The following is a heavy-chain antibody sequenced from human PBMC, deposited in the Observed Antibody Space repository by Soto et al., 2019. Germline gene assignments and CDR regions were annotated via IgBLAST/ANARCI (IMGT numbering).Heavy chain of an antibody. Sequence: QVQLQESGPGLVKPSETLSLTCTVSGGSISSYYWSWIRQPPGKGLEWIGYIYSTGSTNYNPALKSRVSMPEDTSRNQCSLNQNSVTAADTAVYYCARARSSSPNRPVDYWGQGILVTVSS. CDR1: GGSISSYY. CDR3: ARARSSSPNRPVDY. CDR2: IYSTGST. D-gene: IGHD6-13*01. J-gene: IGHJ4*02. V-gene: IGHV4-59*01.